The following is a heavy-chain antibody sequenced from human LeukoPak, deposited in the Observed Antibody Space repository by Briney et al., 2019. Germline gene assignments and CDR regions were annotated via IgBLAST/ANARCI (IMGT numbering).Heavy chain of an antibody. CDR1: GFTFSSYA. CDR2: ISGSGGRT. J-gene: IGHJ4*02. D-gene: IGHD3-10*01. V-gene: IGHV3-23*01. Sequence: GGSLRLSCAASGFTFSSYAMSWVRQAPGKGLEWVSAISGSGGRTYYADSVKGRFTISRDNSKNTLYLQMNSLRAEDTAVYCCASYGSGSYFDYWGQGTLVTVSS. CDR3: ASYGSGSYFDY.